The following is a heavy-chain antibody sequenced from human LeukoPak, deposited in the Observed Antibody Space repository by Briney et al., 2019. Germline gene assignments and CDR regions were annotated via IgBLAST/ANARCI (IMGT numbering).Heavy chain of an antibody. CDR2: MNPNSGNT. D-gene: IGHD2-8*01. V-gene: IGHV1-8*03. J-gene: IGHJ4*02. CDR1: GYTFTSYD. Sequence: ASVKVSCKASGYTFTSYDINWVRQATGQGLEWMGWMNPNSGNTGYAQKFQGRVTITRNTSISTAYMELSSLRSEDTAVYYCARAPNHCTNGVCYTRRVDYWGQGTLVTVSP. CDR3: ARAPNHCTNGVCYTRRVDY.